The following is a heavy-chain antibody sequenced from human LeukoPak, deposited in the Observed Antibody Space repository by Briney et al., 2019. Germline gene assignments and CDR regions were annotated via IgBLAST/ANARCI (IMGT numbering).Heavy chain of an antibody. CDR2: IKQDGSQR. Sequence: GGSLRLSCAASGFTFSNYWMIWVRQAPGRGLEWVGNIKQDGSQRRYADSVRDRFTISRDNAQTSLYLQMNSLRAEDTAVYYCARASDPWLQLTWGQGTLVTVSA. D-gene: IGHD5-24*01. J-gene: IGHJ5*02. CDR3: ARASDPWLQLT. CDR1: GFTFSNYW. V-gene: IGHV3-7*05.